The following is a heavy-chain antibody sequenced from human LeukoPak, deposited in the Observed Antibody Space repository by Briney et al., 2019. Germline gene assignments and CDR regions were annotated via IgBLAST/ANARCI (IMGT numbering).Heavy chain of an antibody. Sequence: PGGSLRLSCAASGFSVSSYEMTWIRQAPGKGLEWVSYISTSGSTIYYADSVKGRFTISRDNAKNSLYFQMNSLRAEDTALYYCVRGGGGDSAFDYWGQGTLVTVSS. D-gene: IGHD2-21*02. CDR1: GFSVSSYE. J-gene: IGHJ4*02. CDR3: VRGGGGDSAFDY. CDR2: ISTSGSTI. V-gene: IGHV3-48*03.